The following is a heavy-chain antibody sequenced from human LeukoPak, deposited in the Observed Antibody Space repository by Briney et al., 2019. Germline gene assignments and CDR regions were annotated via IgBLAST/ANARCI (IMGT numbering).Heavy chain of an antibody. CDR3: ARARSGYYPDFDY. D-gene: IGHD3-22*01. CDR1: GGSISSGDYY. J-gene: IGHJ4*02. CDR2: IYYSGNS. V-gene: IGHV4-30-4*02. Sequence: PSETLSLTCNVSGGSISSGDYYWSWIRQPPGKGLEWIGYIYYSGNSYYNPSLKSRVTISVDTSKNQLSLKLSSVTAADTAVYYCARARSGYYPDFDYWGQGTLVTVSS.